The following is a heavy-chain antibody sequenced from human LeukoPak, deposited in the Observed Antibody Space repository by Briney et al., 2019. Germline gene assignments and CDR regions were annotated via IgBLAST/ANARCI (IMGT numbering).Heavy chain of an antibody. V-gene: IGHV4-59*12. Sequence: SETLSLTCTVSGGSISSYYWSWIRQPPGKGLEWIGYIYYSGSTNYNPSLKSRVTISVDTSKNQFSLKLSSVTAADTAVYYCAREPWEPRAFDYWGQGTLVTVSS. CDR3: AREPWEPRAFDY. D-gene: IGHD1-26*01. J-gene: IGHJ4*02. CDR1: GGSISSYY. CDR2: IYYSGST.